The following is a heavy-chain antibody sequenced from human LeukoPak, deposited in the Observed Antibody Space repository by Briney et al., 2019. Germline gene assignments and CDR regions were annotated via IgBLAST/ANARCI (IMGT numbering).Heavy chain of an antibody. CDR2: ISGSGGST. CDR3: AKAYVPTDY. D-gene: IGHD3-16*01. V-gene: IGHV3-23*01. J-gene: IGHJ4*02. CDR1: GGSFSGYY. Sequence: PSETLSLTCAVYGGSFSGYYWSWVRQAPGKGLEWVSAISGSGGSTYYADSVKGRFTISRDNSKNTLYLQMNSLRAEDTAVFYCAKAYVPTDYWGQGTLVTVSS.